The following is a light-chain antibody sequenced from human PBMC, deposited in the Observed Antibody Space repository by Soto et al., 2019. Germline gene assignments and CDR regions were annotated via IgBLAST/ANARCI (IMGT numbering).Light chain of an antibody. V-gene: IGKV1-9*01. J-gene: IGKJ3*01. CDR1: QGIASY. Sequence: IQLTQSPSSLSASVGDRVTITCRASQGIASYLAWYQQIPGKAPKLLIYTASTLQSGVPSRFSGSGSGTDFTLTISSLQPEDFATYYCQQLNSNPFTFGPGTKVDIK. CDR2: TAS. CDR3: QQLNSNPFT.